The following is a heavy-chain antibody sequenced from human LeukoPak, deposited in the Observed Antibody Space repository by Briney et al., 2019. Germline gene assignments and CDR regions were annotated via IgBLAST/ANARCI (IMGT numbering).Heavy chain of an antibody. CDR1: GFTVSSNY. D-gene: IGHD6-13*01. CDR2: IYSGGGT. CDR3: ARHGVLAAAGTVDY. J-gene: IGHJ4*02. V-gene: IGHV3-53*05. Sequence: GGSLRLSCAASGFTVSSNYMSWVRQAPGKGLEWVSVIYSGGGTYYADSVKGRFTISRDNSKNTLYLQMNSLRVDDTAVYYCARHGVLAAAGTVDYWGQGTLVTVSS.